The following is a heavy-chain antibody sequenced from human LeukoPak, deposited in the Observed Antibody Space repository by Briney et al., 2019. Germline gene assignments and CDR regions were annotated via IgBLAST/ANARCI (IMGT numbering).Heavy chain of an antibody. J-gene: IGHJ6*02. V-gene: IGHV1-69*13. D-gene: IGHD1-26*01. CDR2: IIPFFPAT. CDR1: GGTISSHA. CDR3: ARDWDPIGSYYGIGYYYYGMDV. Sequence: GASVKVSCKTSGGTISSHAINWVRQAPGQGLEWMGGIIPFFPATNYAQKFQGRVTITADESTSTAYMELSSLRSEDTAVYYCARDWDPIGSYYGIGYYYYGMDVWGQGTTVTVSS.